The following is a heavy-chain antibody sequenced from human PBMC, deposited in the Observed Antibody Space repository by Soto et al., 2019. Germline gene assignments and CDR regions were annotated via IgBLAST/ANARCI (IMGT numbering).Heavy chain of an antibody. J-gene: IGHJ4*02. Sequence: QVQVVDSGGGVVQPGKSLRLSCVASGFSFSTYAMDWVRQAPGKGLAWVAVIWNDGNTQSYADSVKGQFAIYRDKSGNTMNLQTTSMTADDTAMYYCARGGKGSRSFHLDSWGQGTLVIVSS. CDR1: GFSFSTYA. CDR3: ARGGKGSRSFHLDS. CDR2: IWNDGNTQ. V-gene: IGHV3-33*01. D-gene: IGHD1-26*01.